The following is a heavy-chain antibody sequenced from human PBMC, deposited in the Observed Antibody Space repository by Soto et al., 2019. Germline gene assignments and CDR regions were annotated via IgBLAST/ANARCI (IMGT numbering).Heavy chain of an antibody. CDR2: IWNDGIRK. V-gene: IGHV3-33*01. Sequence: VQLVESGGGMVQPGTSLRLSCAASGFTFSKYGMHWDRQAPGKGLEWVALIWNDGIRKVYVDSVKGRFTISRDNSKNTLDLQMNNLRDEDTAVYYCARDDDNDANALDYWGPGTLVTVSS. CDR1: GFTFSKYG. J-gene: IGHJ4*02. CDR3: ARDDDNDANALDY.